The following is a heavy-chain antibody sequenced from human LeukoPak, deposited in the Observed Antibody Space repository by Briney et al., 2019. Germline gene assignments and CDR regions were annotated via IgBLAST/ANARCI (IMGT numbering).Heavy chain of an antibody. D-gene: IGHD4-23*01. CDR1: GASISSYY. CDR3: ARGRRGYGGNSVPFDY. V-gene: IGHV4-59*12. J-gene: IGHJ4*02. Sequence: SETLSLTCTVSGASISSYYWSWIRQSPGKGLEWIGFIYYSGTTNCNPSLRSRVTISVDTSKNQFSLKLSSVTAADTAVYYCARGRRGYGGNSVPFDYWGQGTLVTVSS. CDR2: IYYSGTT.